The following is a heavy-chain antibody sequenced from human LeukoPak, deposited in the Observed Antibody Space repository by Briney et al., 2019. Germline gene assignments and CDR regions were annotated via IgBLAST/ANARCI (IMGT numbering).Heavy chain of an antibody. CDR2: INAGNGNT. V-gene: IGHV1-3*01. J-gene: IGHJ6*02. D-gene: IGHD5-18*01. CDR1: GYTFTSYA. CDR3: ASLRGYSYGQDYYYYGMDV. Sequence: ASVKVSCKASGYTFTSYAMHWVRQAPGQRLEWMGWINAGNGNTKYSQKFQGRVTVTRDTSASTAYMELSSLRSEDTAVYYCASLRGYSYGQDYYYYGMDVWGQGTTVTVS.